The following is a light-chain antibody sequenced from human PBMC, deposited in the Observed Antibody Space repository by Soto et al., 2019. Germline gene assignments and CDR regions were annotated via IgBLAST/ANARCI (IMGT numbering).Light chain of an antibody. CDR1: QSVSTN. CDR3: QQYNHWWT. J-gene: IGKJ1*01. CDR2: GAS. Sequence: EIVMTQSPATLSVSPGERATLSCRASQSVSTNLVWYQQKAGQAPRLLIYGASTRATGVPGRFSGTGSGTEFTLTISSLQSEDSAVYYCQQYNHWWTFGQGTKVEI. V-gene: IGKV3-15*01.